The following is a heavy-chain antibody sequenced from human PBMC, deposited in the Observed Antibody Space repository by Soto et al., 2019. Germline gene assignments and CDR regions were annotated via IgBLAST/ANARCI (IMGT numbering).Heavy chain of an antibody. J-gene: IGHJ4*02. D-gene: IGHD2-8*01. V-gene: IGHV3-48*04. CDR3: ARASGIMVAHNYFDF. CDR1: GFTFSTYT. Sequence: EVQLEESGGGLVQSGGSLRLSCEAFGFTFSTYTMNWVRQAPGKGLEWVSYISSSGRTISYADPVKGRFSISRDNAKNSLYLKMNSLRGEDTAVYYCARASGIMVAHNYFDFCGQGTLVTVSS. CDR2: ISSSGRTI.